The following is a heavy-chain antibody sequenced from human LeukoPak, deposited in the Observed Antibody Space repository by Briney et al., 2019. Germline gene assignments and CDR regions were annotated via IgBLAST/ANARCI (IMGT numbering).Heavy chain of an antibody. V-gene: IGHV2-5*02. CDR3: ARVPTWGTTGTTFDY. J-gene: IGHJ4*02. CDR1: GFSLSTSGVG. CDR2: IYWDDDK. D-gene: IGHD1-1*01. Sequence: SGPTLVNPTQTLTLTCTFSGFSLSTSGVGVGWIRQPPGKALEWLALIYWDDDKRYSPSLKSRLTITKDNSKNQVVLTMANIEHMDTATYDCARVPTWGTTGTTFDYWGQGTLVTVSS.